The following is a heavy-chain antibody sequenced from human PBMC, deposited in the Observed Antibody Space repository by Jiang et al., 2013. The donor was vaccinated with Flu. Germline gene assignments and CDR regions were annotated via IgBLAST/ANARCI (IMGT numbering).Heavy chain of an antibody. Sequence: TCTVSRTSVSSYYWSWIRQPAGKGLEWIGRIYSSGSANYNPSLNSRVTMSVDTSKNQFSLKLRSVTAADTALYYCAITYYFDSSSYSSNDAFDIWGQGTMVTVSS. CDR3: AITYYFDSSSYSSNDAFDI. D-gene: IGHD3-22*01. V-gene: IGHV4-4*07. J-gene: IGHJ3*02. CDR1: RTSVSSYY. CDR2: IYSSGSA.